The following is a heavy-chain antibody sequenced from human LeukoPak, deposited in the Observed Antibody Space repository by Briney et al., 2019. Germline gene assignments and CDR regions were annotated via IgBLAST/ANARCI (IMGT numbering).Heavy chain of an antibody. D-gene: IGHD3-10*02. CDR2: INPSGGST. J-gene: IGHJ3*02. Sequence: ASVKVSCKASGYTFTSYYMHWVRQAPGQGLEWMGIINPSGGSTSYAQKFQGRVTMTRDTSIRTAYMELNGLRSDDTAMYYCAGDVRSTDAFDIWGQGTMLTVSS. CDR1: GYTFTSYY. V-gene: IGHV1-46*01. CDR3: AGDVRSTDAFDI.